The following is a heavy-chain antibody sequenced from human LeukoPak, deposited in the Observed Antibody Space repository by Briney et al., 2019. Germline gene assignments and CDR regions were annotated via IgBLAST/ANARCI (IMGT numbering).Heavy chain of an antibody. Sequence: GGSLRLSCAASGFTFSSYGMHWVRQAPGKGLEWVAVISYDGSNKYYADSVKGRFTISRDNSKNTLYLQMNSLRAEDTAVYYCAKDWLDYYGSGSYYRDNWFDPWGQGTLVTVSS. CDR2: ISYDGSNK. V-gene: IGHV3-30*18. J-gene: IGHJ5*02. D-gene: IGHD3-10*01. CDR1: GFTFSSYG. CDR3: AKDWLDYYGSGSYYRDNWFDP.